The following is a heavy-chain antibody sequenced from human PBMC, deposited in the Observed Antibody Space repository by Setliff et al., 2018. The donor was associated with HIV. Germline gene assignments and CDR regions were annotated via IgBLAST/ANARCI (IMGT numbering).Heavy chain of an antibody. Sequence: PSETLSLTCTVSGGSISSHYWSWIRQPPGKGLEWIGTIYYSGSTNYNPSLKSRVTISVDTSKNQFYLKLNSVTAADSAVYYCTLTSRLDGYFDPWGQGTLVTVSS. CDR3: TLTSRLDGYFDP. V-gene: IGHV4-59*11. J-gene: IGHJ5*02. CDR1: GGSISSHY. CDR2: IYYSGST. D-gene: IGHD5-12*01.